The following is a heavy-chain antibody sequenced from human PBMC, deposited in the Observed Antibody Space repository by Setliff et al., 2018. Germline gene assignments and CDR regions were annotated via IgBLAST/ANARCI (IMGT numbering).Heavy chain of an antibody. J-gene: IGHJ6*03. V-gene: IGHV4-4*07. CDR2: IYTSGST. CDR1: GGSISSYY. CDR3: ARVSTATTWPYYYYMDV. Sequence: PSETLSLTCTVSGGSISSYYWSWIRQPAGKGLEWIGRIYTSGSTNYNPSLKSRVTMSVDTSKNQFSLKLSSVTAADTAVYYCARVSTATTWPYYYYMDVWGKGTTVTVSS. D-gene: IGHD4-4*01.